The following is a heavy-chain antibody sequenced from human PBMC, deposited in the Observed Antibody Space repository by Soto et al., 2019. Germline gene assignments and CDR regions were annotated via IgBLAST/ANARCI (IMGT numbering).Heavy chain of an antibody. J-gene: IGHJ6*03. CDR2: IWYDGSNK. D-gene: IGHD4-17*01. Sequence: GGSLRLSCAASGFTFSSYGMHWVRQAPGKGLEWVAVIWYDGSNKYYADSVKGRFTISRDNSKNTLYLQMNSLRAEDTAVYYCARDQVHGDYEKGPDYYYMDVWGKGTTVTVSS. V-gene: IGHV3-33*01. CDR3: ARDQVHGDYEKGPDYYYMDV. CDR1: GFTFSSYG.